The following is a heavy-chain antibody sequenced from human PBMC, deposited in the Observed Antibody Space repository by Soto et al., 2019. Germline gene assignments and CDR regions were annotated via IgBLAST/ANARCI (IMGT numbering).Heavy chain of an antibody. Sequence: SETLSLTCTVSGGSTSSYYWSWIRQSPGKGLEWIGYIYHSGSTNYNPSLKSRVTISVDTSKNQFSLKLSSVTAADTAVYYCAREGYCSGGSCYPDYWGQGTLVTVSS. CDR1: GGSTSSYY. D-gene: IGHD2-15*01. CDR2: IYHSGST. J-gene: IGHJ4*02. V-gene: IGHV4-59*01. CDR3: AREGYCSGGSCYPDY.